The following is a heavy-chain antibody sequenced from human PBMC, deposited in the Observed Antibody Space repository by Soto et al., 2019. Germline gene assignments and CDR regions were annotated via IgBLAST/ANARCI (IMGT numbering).Heavy chain of an antibody. CDR3: ARGEKYCTNGVCSVYGMDV. CDR1: GYTFTSYG. J-gene: IGHJ6*02. D-gene: IGHD2-8*01. V-gene: IGHV1-18*01. CDR2: ISAYNSNT. Sequence: QVQLVQSGAEVKKPGASVKVSCKSSGYTFTSYGISWVRQAPGQGLEWMGWISAYNSNTNYAQQLQGSVTMNTDTTTSTASLELRSLTSDDTAVSYCARGEKYCTNGVCSVYGMDVWGQGTTLTVSS.